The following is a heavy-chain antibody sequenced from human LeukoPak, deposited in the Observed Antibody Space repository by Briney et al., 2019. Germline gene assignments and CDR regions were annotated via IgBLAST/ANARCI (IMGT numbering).Heavy chain of an antibody. CDR1: GFAFSSYA. CDR3: AKDQGYSGPLYYFDY. J-gene: IGHJ4*02. Sequence: GGSLRLSCAASGFAFSSYAMSWVRQAPGKGLDWVSAISGSGGSTYYADSVKGRFTISRDNSKNTLYLRMNSLRAEDTAVYYCAKDQGYSGPLYYFDYWGQGTLVTVSS. D-gene: IGHD5-12*01. CDR2: ISGSGGST. V-gene: IGHV3-23*01.